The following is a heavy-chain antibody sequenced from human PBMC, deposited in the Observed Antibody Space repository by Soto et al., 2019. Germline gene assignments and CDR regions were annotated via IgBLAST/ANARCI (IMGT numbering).Heavy chain of an antibody. V-gene: IGHV1-18*01. CDR2: ISAHNGNT. Sequence: QVHLVQSGAEVKKPRASVKVSCKASGYTFTSYGITWVRQAPGQGLEWMGGISAHNGNTDYAQKLQGRVIVTRDTSTSTAYMELGSLRSDGTAVYYCGRGRYGDYWCQGALVTVSS. CDR3: GRGRYGDY. D-gene: IGHD1-1*01. J-gene: IGHJ4*02. CDR1: GYTFTSYG.